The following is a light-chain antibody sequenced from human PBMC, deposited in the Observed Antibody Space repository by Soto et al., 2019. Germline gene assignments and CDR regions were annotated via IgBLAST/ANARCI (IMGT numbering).Light chain of an antibody. J-gene: IGLJ3*02. CDR3: ASHAGGTVV. CDR2: DVN. V-gene: IGLV2-8*01. Sequence: QSALAQPPSASGSLGQSVTISCTGTSSDVGAYNFVSWLQQDPGKAPNLIIYDVNRRSSGVPDRFSGSKSGNTAYLTVSGLQAEEEADYYCASHAGGTVVFGGGTKVTVL. CDR1: SSDVGAYNF.